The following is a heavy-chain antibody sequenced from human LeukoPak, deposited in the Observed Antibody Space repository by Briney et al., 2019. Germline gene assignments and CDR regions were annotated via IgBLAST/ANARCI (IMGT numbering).Heavy chain of an antibody. D-gene: IGHD3-16*01. V-gene: IGHV3-7*01. Sequence: GGSLRLSCAASGFTFSSYWMSWVRQAPGKGLEWVANIKKDGSGKYYVDSVKGRFTISRDNAKNSLYLQMNSLRAEDTAVYYCAKENWGIYYFDYWGQGTLVTVSS. CDR1: GFTFSSYW. CDR3: AKENWGIYYFDY. J-gene: IGHJ4*02. CDR2: IKKDGSGK.